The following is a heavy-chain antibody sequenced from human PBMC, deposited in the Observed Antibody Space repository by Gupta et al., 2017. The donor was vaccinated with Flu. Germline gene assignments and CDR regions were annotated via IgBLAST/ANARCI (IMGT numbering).Heavy chain of an antibody. V-gene: IGHV3-15*01. Sequence: WVRQAPGKGLEWIGRIKALHQGGETDYAAAGVGRFTMSRDDSKNTMELQMNSLKIAETGIYYCTTNGHSVVRFWYDGLDVWGQGTTVTVSS. D-gene: IGHD4-17*01. CDR3: TTNGHSVVRFWYDGLDV. CDR2: IKALHQGGET. J-gene: IGHJ6*02.